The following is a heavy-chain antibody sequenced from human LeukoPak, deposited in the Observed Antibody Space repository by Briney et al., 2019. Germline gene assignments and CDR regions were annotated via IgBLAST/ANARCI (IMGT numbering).Heavy chain of an antibody. D-gene: IGHD6-19*01. J-gene: IGHJ4*02. CDR3: ARAGYSSGWYYFDY. Sequence: GGSLRLSCAASGFIFSTYGMHWVRQAPGKGLVWVSRSKNDGRSTSYADSVKGRFTVSRDSAKNTLFLQMDSLRAEDTAVYYCARAGYSSGWYYFDYWGQGTLVTVSS. CDR1: GFIFSTYG. V-gene: IGHV3-74*01. CDR2: SKNDGRST.